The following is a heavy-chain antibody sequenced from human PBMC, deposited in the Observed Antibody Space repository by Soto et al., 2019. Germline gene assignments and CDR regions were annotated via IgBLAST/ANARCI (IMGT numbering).Heavy chain of an antibody. CDR2: IHHSGTT. CDR3: ATIPTSAAPNRDTFDV. V-gene: IGHV4-31*03. CDR1: GGSVSSGRSY. J-gene: IGHJ3*01. Sequence: SSETLSLTCSVSGGSVSSGRSYWSWVRQHPGKGLEWIGYIHHSGTTDYNPSLNSRALISMDRPQNHFSLTLGSVTAADTAVYYCATIPTSAAPNRDTFDVWGQGTVVTVSS. D-gene: IGHD2-2*01.